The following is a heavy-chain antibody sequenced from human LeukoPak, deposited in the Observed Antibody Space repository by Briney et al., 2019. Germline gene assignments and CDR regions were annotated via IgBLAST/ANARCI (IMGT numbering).Heavy chain of an antibody. CDR1: GFTLSSYW. D-gene: IGHD3-10*01. CDR3: ARDGNIIRGAPSDY. Sequence: GGSLRLSCAASGFTLSSYWMGWVRQAPGKGLEWVANIKQDGSEKYYVDSVKGRFTISRDNAKNSLYLQMNSLRAEDTAVYYCARDGNIIRGAPSDYWGQGTLVTVSS. J-gene: IGHJ4*02. CDR2: IKQDGSEK. V-gene: IGHV3-7*01.